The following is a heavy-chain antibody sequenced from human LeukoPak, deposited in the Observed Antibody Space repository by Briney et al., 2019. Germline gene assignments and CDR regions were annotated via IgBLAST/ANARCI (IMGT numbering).Heavy chain of an antibody. D-gene: IGHD3-9*01. CDR3: ARQGDYDILTGYPADHFDY. V-gene: IGHV4-59*08. Sequence: SETLSLTCTVSGGSISSYYWSWIRQPPGKGLEWIGYIYYSGSTNYNPSLTSRVTISVDTSKNQFSLKLSSVTAADTAVYYCARQGDYDILTGYPADHFDYWGQGTLVTVSS. J-gene: IGHJ4*02. CDR2: IYYSGST. CDR1: GGSISSYY.